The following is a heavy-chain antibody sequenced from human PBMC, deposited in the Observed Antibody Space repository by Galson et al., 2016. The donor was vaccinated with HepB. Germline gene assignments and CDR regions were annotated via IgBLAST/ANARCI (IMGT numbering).Heavy chain of an antibody. CDR1: GYRFPTYG. V-gene: IGHV1-18*04. D-gene: IGHD5-12*01. J-gene: IGHJ4*02. CDR2: ISANSGNT. CDR3: ARQYRGGPSDY. Sequence: SVKVSCKASGYRFPTYGISWVRQAPGQGLEWLGWISANSGNTIYAQKFQDRVTMTRDTSASTVYMDLRSLRSDDTAVYYCARQYRGGPSDYWGQGTLVIVSS.